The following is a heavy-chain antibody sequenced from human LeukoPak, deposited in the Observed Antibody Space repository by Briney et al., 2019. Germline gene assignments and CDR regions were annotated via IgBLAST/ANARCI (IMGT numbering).Heavy chain of an antibody. V-gene: IGHV1-2*02. CDR1: GYTFTGYY. CDR2: INPNSGGT. Sequence: AAVKVSCKASGYTFTGYYMHWVRQDPGQALEWMGWINPNSGGTNYDQKFQGRVTMTRDTAISTAYMALSRLRSDDTAVYYCARDRGYCSSTSCYGDAFDIWGQGTMVTVSS. J-gene: IGHJ3*02. D-gene: IGHD2-2*01. CDR3: ARDRGYCSSTSCYGDAFDI.